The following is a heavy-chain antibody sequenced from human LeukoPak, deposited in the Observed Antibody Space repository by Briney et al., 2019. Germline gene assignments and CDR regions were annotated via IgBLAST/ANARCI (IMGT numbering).Heavy chain of an antibody. CDR2: ISSYNGNT. CDR1: GYTFTSYG. V-gene: IGHV1-18*01. CDR3: ARDRYYDSSGNDAFDI. D-gene: IGHD3-22*01. J-gene: IGHJ3*02. Sequence: ASVKVSCKASGYTFTSYGISWVRQAPGQGLEWMGWISSYNGNTNYAQKLQGRVTMTTDTSTSTAYMELRSLRSDDTAVYYCARDRYYDSSGNDAFDIWGQGTMVTVSS.